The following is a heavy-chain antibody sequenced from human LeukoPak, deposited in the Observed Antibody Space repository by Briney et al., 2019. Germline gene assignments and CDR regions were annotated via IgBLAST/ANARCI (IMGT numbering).Heavy chain of an antibody. D-gene: IGHD3-10*02. Sequence: TGGSLRLSCAASGFTFSTYRMSWVRQAPGKGLEWVSYISSSGSTIYYADSVKGRFTISRDNAKNSLYLQMNSLRAEDTAVYYCAELGITMIGGVWGKGTTVTISS. CDR3: AELGITMIGGV. J-gene: IGHJ6*04. V-gene: IGHV3-48*04. CDR2: ISSSGSTI. CDR1: GFTFSTYR.